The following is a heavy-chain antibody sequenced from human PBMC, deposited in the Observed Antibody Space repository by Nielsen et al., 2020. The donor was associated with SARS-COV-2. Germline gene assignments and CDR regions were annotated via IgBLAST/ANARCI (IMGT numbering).Heavy chain of an antibody. V-gene: IGHV4-31*03. CDR1: GGSISSHNYY. CDR2: IFHSGLT. CDR3: ARATLTGYYNDAFDI. J-gene: IGHJ3*02. Sequence: SETLSLTCTVSGGSISSHNYYWSWIRQHPGKGLEWIGYIFHSGLTYDNPSLKNRLIMSVDTSKNRFSLKLNSVTAADTAVYYCARATLTGYYNDAFDIWGQGTMVIVSS. D-gene: IGHD3-9*01.